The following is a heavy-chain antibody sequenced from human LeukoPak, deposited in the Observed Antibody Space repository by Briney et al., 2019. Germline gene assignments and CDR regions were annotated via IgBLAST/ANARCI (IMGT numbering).Heavy chain of an antibody. CDR1: GGSISSSSYY. CDR2: IYYSGST. D-gene: IGHD1-26*01. CDR3: ARGLGHLNIVGATRTYTGNWFDP. Sequence: SETLSLTCTVSGGSISSSSYYWGWIRQPPGKGLEWIGSIYYSGSTYYNPSLKSRVTISVDTSKNQFSLKLSSVTAADTAVYYCARGLGHLNIVGATRTYTGNWFDPWGQGTLVTVSS. J-gene: IGHJ5*02. V-gene: IGHV4-39*07.